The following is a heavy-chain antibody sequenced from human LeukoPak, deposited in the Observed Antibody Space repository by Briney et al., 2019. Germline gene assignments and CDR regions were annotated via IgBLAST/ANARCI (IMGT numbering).Heavy chain of an antibody. Sequence: ASVKVSCKASGYTFTSYGISWVRQAPGQGLEWMGWISAYNGNTNYAQKLQGRVTMTTDTSTSTAYMELRSLRSDGTAVYYCARAEIDYYGSGSYSIRFDPWGQGTLVTVSS. V-gene: IGHV1-18*01. CDR3: ARAEIDYYGSGSYSIRFDP. D-gene: IGHD3-10*01. J-gene: IGHJ5*02. CDR2: ISAYNGNT. CDR1: GYTFTSYG.